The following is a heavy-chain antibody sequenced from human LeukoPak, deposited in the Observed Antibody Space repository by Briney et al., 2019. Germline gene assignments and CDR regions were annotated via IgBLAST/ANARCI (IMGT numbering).Heavy chain of an antibody. Sequence: SETLSLTCSVSGGSLSSSSYYWGWIRQPPGRGLEWIGNIYETGSTNYNPSHKSRVTISVDTSKNQFSLKLSSVTAADTAVYYCVRPDDNSFDFWGQGTMVTVSS. CDR2: IYETGST. CDR3: VRPDDNSFDF. V-gene: IGHV4-39*01. J-gene: IGHJ3*01. D-gene: IGHD3-9*01. CDR1: GGSLSSSSYY.